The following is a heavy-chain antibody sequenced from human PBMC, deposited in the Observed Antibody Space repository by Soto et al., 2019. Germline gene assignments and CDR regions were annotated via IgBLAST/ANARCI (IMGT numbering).Heavy chain of an antibody. V-gene: IGHV1-2*02. Sequence: ASVKVSRKAPGYSFIGYYMHWVRKTPGQGLEWMGWINLKSGDTNYAQKFHGRVTMTRDTSISTAYTELSRLRFDDTAVYYCARAGTNYYNTGDYDFWGQGTLVTVSS. D-gene: IGHD3-9*01. CDR2: INLKSGDT. CDR3: ARAGTNYYNTGDYDF. CDR1: GYSFIGYY. J-gene: IGHJ4*02.